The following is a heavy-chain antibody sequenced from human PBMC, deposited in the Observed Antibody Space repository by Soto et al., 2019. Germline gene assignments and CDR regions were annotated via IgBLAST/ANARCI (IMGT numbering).Heavy chain of an antibody. Sequence: GGSLRLSCAASGFTFSSYAMSWVRQAPGKGLEWVSAISGSGGSTYYADSVKGRFTISRDNSKNTLYLQMNSLRAEDTAVYYCAKHLEAAGRSGMDVWGQGTTVTVSS. CDR3: AKHLEAAGRSGMDV. J-gene: IGHJ6*02. D-gene: IGHD6-13*01. CDR2: ISGSGGST. CDR1: GFTFSSYA. V-gene: IGHV3-23*01.